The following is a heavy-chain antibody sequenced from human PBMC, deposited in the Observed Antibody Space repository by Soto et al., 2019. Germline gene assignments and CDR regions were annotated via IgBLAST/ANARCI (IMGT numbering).Heavy chain of an antibody. CDR3: AKTGRSSWEGCLLAP. CDR2: IYYSGST. V-gene: IGHV4-59*12. Sequence: LALTCTVSGGSISSYYWSWIRQPPGKGLEWIGYIYYSGSTNYNPSLKSRVTISVDTSKNQFSLILSSVTATDTAIYYCAKTGRSSWEGCLLAPRGQGTLVTVSA. D-gene: IGHD6-13*01. J-gene: IGHJ5*02. CDR1: GGSISSYY.